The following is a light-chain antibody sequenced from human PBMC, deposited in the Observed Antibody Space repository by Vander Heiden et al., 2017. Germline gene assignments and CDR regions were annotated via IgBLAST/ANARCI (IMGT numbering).Light chain of an antibody. CDR1: SCSIASAY. CDR3: QYYASSRQV. CDR2: EDN. Sequence: NFMLAQPHPVPDSPGATVTISCTRSSCSIASAYVQWFQQRPGSPPSTVIYEDNKRLAGVPDRFSGSIDSSSNSASLTISGLKTEDEADYYCQYYASSRQVFGGGTKLTVL. V-gene: IGLV6-57*01. J-gene: IGLJ3*02.